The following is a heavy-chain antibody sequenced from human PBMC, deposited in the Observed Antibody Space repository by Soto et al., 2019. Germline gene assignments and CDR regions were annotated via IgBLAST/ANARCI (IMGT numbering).Heavy chain of an antibody. J-gene: IGHJ4*01. V-gene: IGHV4-34*01. CDR2: INHSGSA. CDR3: ARRYGSCLDY. D-gene: IGHD5-18*01. Sequence: PSGTLSLTCDVCGGSFSDYHWSWIRQPPGKGLEWIGKINHSGSANYNPSLKSRVTISVAMSKNQFSLKLSSVTAADTAVYYCARRYGSCLDYWGHGTLGTVS. CDR1: GGSFSDYH.